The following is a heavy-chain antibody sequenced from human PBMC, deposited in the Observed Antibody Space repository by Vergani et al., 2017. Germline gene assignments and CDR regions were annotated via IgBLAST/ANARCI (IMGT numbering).Heavy chain of an antibody. Sequence: QVQLVQSGAEVKKPGSSVKVSCKASGGTFSSYAISWVRQAPGQGLEWMGGIIPIFGTANYAQKFQGRVTITADESTSTAYMELSSLRSEDTAVYYCARGLVQRGPLYYYYYYGMDVWGQGTTVTVSS. J-gene: IGHJ6*02. V-gene: IGHV1-69*12. CDR2: IIPIFGTA. CDR3: ARGLVQRGPLYYYYYYGMDV. D-gene: IGHD6-19*01. CDR1: GGTFSSYA.